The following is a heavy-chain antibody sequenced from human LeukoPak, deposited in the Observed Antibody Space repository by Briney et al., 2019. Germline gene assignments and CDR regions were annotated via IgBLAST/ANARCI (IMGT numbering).Heavy chain of an antibody. J-gene: IGHJ4*02. D-gene: IGHD5-24*01. CDR1: GYSFTNYW. V-gene: IGHV5-51*01. Sequence: ESLKISCKGSGYSFTNYWIGWVRQVPGKGLEWMGIIYPGDSDTRYSPSFQGQVTISADKSISTAYLQWSSLKASDTAMYYCVRDGYNRFKYYFDYWGQGTLVTVSS. CDR2: IYPGDSDT. CDR3: VRDGYNRFKYYFDY.